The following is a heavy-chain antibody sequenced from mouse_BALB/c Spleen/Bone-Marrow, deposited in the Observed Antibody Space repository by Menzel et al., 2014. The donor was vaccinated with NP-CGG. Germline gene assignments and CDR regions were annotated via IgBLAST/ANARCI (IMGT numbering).Heavy chain of an antibody. D-gene: IGHD2-14*01. V-gene: IGHV14-3*02. Sequence: EVQLQQSGAELVKPGASVKLSCTASGFNIKDTYLHWVKQRPEQGLDWIGRIDPAIFTKYDPKFQGKATITADTSSNTAYLHLSSLTSEDTAVYYCASYRYGWYFDVRGARTPRTAPS. CDR1: GFNIKDTY. CDR2: IDPAIFT. J-gene: IGHJ1*01. CDR3: ASYRYGWYFDV.